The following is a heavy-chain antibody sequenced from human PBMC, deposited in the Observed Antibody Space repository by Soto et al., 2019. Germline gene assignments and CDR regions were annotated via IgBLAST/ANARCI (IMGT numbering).Heavy chain of an antibody. J-gene: IGHJ4*02. CDR3: ARDSSPPESSSWPRFDY. CDR1: GYTFTGYY. V-gene: IGHV1-2*04. CDR2: INPNSGGT. Sequence: GASVKVSCKASGYTFTGYYMHWVRQAPGQGLEWMGWINPNSGGTNYAQKFQGWDTMTRDTSISTAYMELSRLRSDDTAVYYCARDSSPPESSSWPRFDYWGQGTLVTVSS. D-gene: IGHD6-13*01.